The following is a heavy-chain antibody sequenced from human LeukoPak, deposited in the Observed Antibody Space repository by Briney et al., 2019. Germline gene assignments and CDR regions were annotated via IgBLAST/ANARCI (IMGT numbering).Heavy chain of an antibody. V-gene: IGHV3-7*01. Sequence: PGGSLRLSCAASGFTFSSYAMHWVRQAPGKGLEWVANIKQDGSEKYYVDSVKGRFTISRDNAKNSLYLQMNSLRAEDTAVYYCARDKYSSSWVGHLWYYYGMDVWGQGTTVTVSS. CDR3: ARDKYSSSWVGHLWYYYGMDV. CDR1: GFTFSSYA. CDR2: IKQDGSEK. J-gene: IGHJ6*02. D-gene: IGHD6-13*01.